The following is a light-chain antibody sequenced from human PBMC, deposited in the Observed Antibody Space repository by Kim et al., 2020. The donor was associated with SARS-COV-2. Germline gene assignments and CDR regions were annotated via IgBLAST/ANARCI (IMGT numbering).Light chain of an antibody. Sequence: GQSVTISCTGPSSDVGGYGFVSWYQQRPGKAPKLMIYAVSERPSGVPDRFSGSRSGNTASLTVSGLQAEDEAEYYCSSYGGSDNLVFGGGTQLTVL. CDR2: AVS. CDR1: SSDVGGYGF. V-gene: IGLV2-8*01. CDR3: SSYGGSDNLV. J-gene: IGLJ2*01.